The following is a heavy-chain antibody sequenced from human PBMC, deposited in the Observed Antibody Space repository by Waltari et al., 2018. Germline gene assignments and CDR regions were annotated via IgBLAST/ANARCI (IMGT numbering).Heavy chain of an antibody. CDR2: IHSSGST. V-gene: IGHV3-48*02. CDR1: GFIFSSYS. Sequence: EVQLVESGGGLVQPGGSLRLSCVASGFIFSSYSMNWVRQAPGKGLEWVSCIHSSGSTAYADAVKGRFTISRDNAKNSLYLQLNSLRDEDTAVYYCVRALRLDTLWGQGTLVTVSS. D-gene: IGHD5-18*01. J-gene: IGHJ4*02. CDR3: VRALRLDTL.